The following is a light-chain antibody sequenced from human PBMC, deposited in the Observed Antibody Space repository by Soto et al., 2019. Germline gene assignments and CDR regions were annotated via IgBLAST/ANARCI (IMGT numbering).Light chain of an antibody. CDR2: DAS. Sequence: DIQMTQSPSTVSASVRDGVTITCRASQSISTWLAWYQQKPGKAPNLLIYDASTLESGGPPGFSGSGSGTESTLTISSLQPDDSATYDGQQYNSYPYTFGHGTKLESK. CDR1: QSISTW. CDR3: QQYNSYPYT. J-gene: IGKJ2*01. V-gene: IGKV1-5*01.